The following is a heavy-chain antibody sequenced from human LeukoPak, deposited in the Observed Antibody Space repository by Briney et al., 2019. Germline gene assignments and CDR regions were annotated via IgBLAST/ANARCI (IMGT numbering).Heavy chain of an antibody. J-gene: IGHJ6*03. CDR1: GYTFTSYD. D-gene: IGHD6-19*01. CDR3: ARSGWSPDYYYYYMDV. V-gene: IGHV1-8*01. Sequence: ASVEVSCKASGYTFTSYDINWVRQATGQGLEWMGWMNPNSGNTGYAQKFQGRVTMTRNTSISTAYMELSSLRSEDTAVYYCARSGWSPDYYYYYMDVWGKGTTVTVSS. CDR2: MNPNSGNT.